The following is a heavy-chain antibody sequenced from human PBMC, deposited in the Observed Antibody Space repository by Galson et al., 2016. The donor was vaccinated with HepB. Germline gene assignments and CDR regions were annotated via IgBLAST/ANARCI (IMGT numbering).Heavy chain of an antibody. CDR1: GFTFSSYG. CDR2: ISYDGSNK. V-gene: IGHV3-30*18. D-gene: IGHD2-2*01. J-gene: IGHJ4*02. Sequence: SLRLSCAASGFTFSSYGMHWVRQAPGKGLEWVAVISYDGSNKYYADSVKGRFTISRDNSKETLYLQMNSLRAEDTAVYYCAKDGRIYCSSASCHDHFHYWGQGTLVTVSS. CDR3: AKDGRIYCSSASCHDHFHY.